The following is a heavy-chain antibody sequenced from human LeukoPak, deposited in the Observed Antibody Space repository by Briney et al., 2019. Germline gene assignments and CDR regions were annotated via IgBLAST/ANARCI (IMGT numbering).Heavy chain of an antibody. CDR2: INHSGST. D-gene: IGHD2-21*02. V-gene: IGHV4-34*01. CDR1: GGSSIPTT. Sequence: KPSETLSLTCAVLGGSSIPTTWSWFPKPQGKGLNGIGEINHSGSTNYNPSLKSRVTISVDTSKNQFSLRLSSVTAADTAVYYCARGGFYCGGDCYVDYWGQGTLVTISS. CDR3: ARGGFYCGGDCYVDY. J-gene: IGHJ4*02.